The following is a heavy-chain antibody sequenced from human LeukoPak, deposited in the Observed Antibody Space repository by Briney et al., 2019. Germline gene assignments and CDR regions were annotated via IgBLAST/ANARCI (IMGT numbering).Heavy chain of an antibody. CDR2: IYYSGST. CDR3: ARQYDSYFYYYLDL. Sequence: SQTLSLTCTVSGGSISSGDYYWSWIRQPPGKGLEWIGYIYYSGSTYYNPSLKSRFTMSVDTPRNQFSLRLSFVTAADTAVYYCARQYDSYFYYYLDLWGTGTTVTVSS. V-gene: IGHV4-30-4*08. J-gene: IGHJ6*03. D-gene: IGHD2-2*01. CDR1: GGSISSGDYY.